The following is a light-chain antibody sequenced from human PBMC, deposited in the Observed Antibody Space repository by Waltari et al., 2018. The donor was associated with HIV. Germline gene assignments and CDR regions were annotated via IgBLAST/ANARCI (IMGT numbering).Light chain of an antibody. V-gene: IGLV2-14*03. CDR2: DVS. CDR1: SNDVRGYNY. Sequence: QSALTQPASVSGSPGQSITISCTGTSNDVRGYNYVSWYQQHPGKVPKRMINDVSNRPSGVSYRFSGSKSGNTASLTISGLQAEDEADYYCSSYTSSTYVVFGGGTKLTVL. CDR3: SSYTSSTYVV. J-gene: IGLJ2*01.